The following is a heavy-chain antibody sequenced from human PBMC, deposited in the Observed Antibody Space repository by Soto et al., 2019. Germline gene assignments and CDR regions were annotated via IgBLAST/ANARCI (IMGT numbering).Heavy chain of an antibody. J-gene: IGHJ6*02. Sequence: QVQLVQSGAEVKKPGSSVKVSCKASGGTFSSYAISWVRQAPGQGLEWMGGIMPIFGTANYAQKFQGRVTITAVEFTSTAYMEVGSRRYEDTAVYYCASACGGDCYTIKYYYYYSGMDVWGQGPTVTVSS. CDR1: GGTFSSYA. V-gene: IGHV1-69*01. CDR3: ASACGGDCYTIKYYYYYSGMDV. CDR2: IMPIFGTA. D-gene: IGHD2-21*02.